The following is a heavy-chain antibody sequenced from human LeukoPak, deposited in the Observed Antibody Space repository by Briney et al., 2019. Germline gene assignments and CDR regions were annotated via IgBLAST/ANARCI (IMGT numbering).Heavy chain of an antibody. V-gene: IGHV1-46*01. J-gene: IGHJ4*02. CDR1: GYTFPSYY. D-gene: IGHD6-13*01. Sequence: ASVNVSCKASGYTFPSYYMHWVRPAPGQGLEWMGIINPSGGSTSYARKFQGRVTMTRDTSTSTVYMELSSLRSEDTAVYYCARDVSSSWYRAFDYWGQGTLVTVSS. CDR3: ARDVSSSWYRAFDY. CDR2: INPSGGST.